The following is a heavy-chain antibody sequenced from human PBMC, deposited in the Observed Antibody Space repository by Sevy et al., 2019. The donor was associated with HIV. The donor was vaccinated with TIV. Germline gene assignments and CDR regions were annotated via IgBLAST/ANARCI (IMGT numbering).Heavy chain of an antibody. CDR3: AGEDAWGRGYS. V-gene: IGHV4-59*08. J-gene: IGHJ4*02. CDR2: IYYNGHI. CDR1: GGSITSLY. D-gene: IGHD1-26*01. Sequence: SETLSLTCTVSGGSITSLYWNWIRQPPGKGLEWIANIYYNGHINYNPSLKSRVTLSLDTAKNQFSLRLSSVTAADTAMYYCAGEDAWGRGYSWGQGTLVTVSS.